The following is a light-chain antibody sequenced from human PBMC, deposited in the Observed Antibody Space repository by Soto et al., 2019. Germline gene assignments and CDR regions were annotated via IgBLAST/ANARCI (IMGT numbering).Light chain of an antibody. V-gene: IGLV2-23*01. J-gene: IGLJ2*01. CDR3: CSFSNNHVV. Sequence: QSALTQPASVSGSPGQSITITCTGTGSYKFVSWYQQHPGKAPRLMIYEGSERPSGVSRRFSGSGSGNTASLTISELQAGDEAGYFCCSFSNNHVVFGGGTKLPVL. CDR1: GSYKF. CDR2: EGS.